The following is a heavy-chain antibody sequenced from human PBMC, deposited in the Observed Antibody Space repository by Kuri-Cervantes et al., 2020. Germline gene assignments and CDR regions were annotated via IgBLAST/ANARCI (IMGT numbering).Heavy chain of an antibody. CDR3: ARDLSGVETYYDFLGYYYGMDV. J-gene: IGHJ6*02. D-gene: IGHD3-3*01. CDR1: GYTFTSYD. Sequence: ASVKVSCKASGYTFTSYDINWVRQAPGQGLEWMGWISAYNGNTNYAQKLQGRVTMTTDTSTSTAYMELRSLRSDDTAVYYCARDLSGVETYYDFLGYYYGMDVWGQGTTVTVSS. V-gene: IGHV1-18*01. CDR2: ISAYNGNT.